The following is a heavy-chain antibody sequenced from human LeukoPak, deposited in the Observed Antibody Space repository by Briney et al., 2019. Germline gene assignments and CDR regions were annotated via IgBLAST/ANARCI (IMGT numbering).Heavy chain of an antibody. V-gene: IGHV4-38-2*02. Sequence: SETLSLTCTVSGYSISSGYYWGWIRQPPGKGLEWIGSIYYSGSTYYNPSLKSRVTISVDTSKNQFSLKLSSVTAADTAVYYCARVSITFGGVIGNFDYWGQGTRVIVSS. CDR1: GYSISSGYY. J-gene: IGHJ4*02. D-gene: IGHD3-16*02. CDR2: IYYSGST. CDR3: ARVSITFGGVIGNFDY.